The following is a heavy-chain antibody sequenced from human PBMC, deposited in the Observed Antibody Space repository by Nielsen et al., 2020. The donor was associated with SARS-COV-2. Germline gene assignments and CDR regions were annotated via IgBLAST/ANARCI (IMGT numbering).Heavy chain of an antibody. CDR2: IKEDGSEE. V-gene: IGHV3-7*03. J-gene: IGHJ1*01. CDR1: GFSFSTYV. Sequence: GGSLRLSCVASGFSFSTYVMSWVRQAPGKGLEWVANIKEDGSEEYYVDFVRGRFTISRDNARNSLYLQMNSLRIEDTALYYCAKDHFQDWGQGTLVTVSS. CDR3: AKDHFQD.